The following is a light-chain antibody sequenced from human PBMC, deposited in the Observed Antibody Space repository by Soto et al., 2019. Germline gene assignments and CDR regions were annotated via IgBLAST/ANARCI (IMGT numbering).Light chain of an antibody. J-gene: IGKJ1*01. CDR1: QSVSSN. CDR3: QQYETFSGT. CDR2: GES. Sequence: EIVLTQFPATLSVSPGERATLSCRASQSVSSNLAWYQQKTGQAPRLLIYGESTRATGIPDRLSGSGSGTKLNLTIARLQPDDFATYYCQQYETFSGTXGPGTKVDIK. V-gene: IGKV3-15*01.